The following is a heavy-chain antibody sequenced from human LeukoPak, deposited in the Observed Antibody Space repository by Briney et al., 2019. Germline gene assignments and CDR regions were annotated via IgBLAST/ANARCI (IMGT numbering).Heavy chain of an antibody. CDR2: ISGSGGNT. V-gene: IGHV3-23*01. CDR3: ARGMPGSTVTTSGVFDY. Sequence: PGGSLRLSCAASGFTFSSCAMSWVRQAPGKGLEWVSGISGSGGNTYYADSVKGRFTISRDNSKNTLYLQMNSLRAEDTAVYYCARGMPGSTVTTSGVFDYWGQGTLVTVSS. CDR1: GFTFSSCA. D-gene: IGHD4-17*01. J-gene: IGHJ4*02.